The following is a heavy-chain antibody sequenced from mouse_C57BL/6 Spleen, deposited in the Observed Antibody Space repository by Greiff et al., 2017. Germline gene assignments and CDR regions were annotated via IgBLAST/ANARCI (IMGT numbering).Heavy chain of an antibody. CDR3: ARSQYYGNYSMDY. J-gene: IGHJ4*01. CDR2: IYPGDGDT. CDR1: GYAFSSYW. Sequence: QVQLQQSGAELVKPGASVKISCKASGYAFSSYWMNWVKQRHGKGLEWIGQIYPGDGDTNYNGQLTGKATLTADKSSSTVYLQLSSLSSEDSAVYFCARSQYYGNYSMDYWGQGTSGTVSS. D-gene: IGHD1-1*01. V-gene: IGHV1-80*01.